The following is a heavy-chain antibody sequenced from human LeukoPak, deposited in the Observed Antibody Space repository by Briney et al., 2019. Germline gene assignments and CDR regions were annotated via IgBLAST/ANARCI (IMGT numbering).Heavy chain of an antibody. J-gene: IGHJ6*02. Sequence: GGSLRLSCAASGFTFSDYYMRWIRQAPGKGLEWVSYISSSGSTIYYADSVKGRFTISRDNAKNSLYLQMNSLRAEDTAVYYCARDHFGKNYYYYGMDVWGQGTTVTVSS. V-gene: IGHV3-11*01. CDR1: GFTFSDYY. CDR3: ARDHFGKNYYYYGMDV. CDR2: ISSSGSTI. D-gene: IGHD3-3*01.